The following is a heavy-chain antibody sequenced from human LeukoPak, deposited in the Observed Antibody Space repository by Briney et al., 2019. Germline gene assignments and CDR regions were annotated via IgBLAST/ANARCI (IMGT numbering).Heavy chain of an antibody. CDR1: GFTFSSYG. J-gene: IGHJ4*02. CDR3: ARDNGYLQYGSSLDY. CDR2: IWYDGSNK. V-gene: IGHV3-33*01. Sequence: GGSLRLSCAASGFTFSSYGMHWVRQAPGKGLEWVAVIWYDGSNKYYADSVKGRFTISRDNSKNTLYLQMNSLRAEDTAVYYCARDNGYLQYGSSLDYWGQGTLVTVSS. D-gene: IGHD6-6*01.